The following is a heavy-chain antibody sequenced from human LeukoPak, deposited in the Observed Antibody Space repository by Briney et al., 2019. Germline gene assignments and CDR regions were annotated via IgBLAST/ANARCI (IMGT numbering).Heavy chain of an antibody. V-gene: IGHV1-18*01. CDR3: AREGPYGDYSDY. CDR1: GYTSTSYV. Sequence: ASVKVSCKASGYTSTSYVINWVRQAPGQGLEWMGWISTYNGNTNYAQELQGRVTMTTNTSTTTAYMELRSLRSDDTAMYYCAREGPYGDYSDYWGQGTLVTVSS. J-gene: IGHJ4*02. D-gene: IGHD4-17*01. CDR2: ISTYNGNT.